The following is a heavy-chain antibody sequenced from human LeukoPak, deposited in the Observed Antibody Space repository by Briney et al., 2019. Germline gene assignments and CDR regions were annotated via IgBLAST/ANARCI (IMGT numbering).Heavy chain of an antibody. D-gene: IGHD3-10*01. CDR1: GGSISSYY. Sequence: SETLSLTCTVSGGSISSYYWSWIRQPAGKGLEWIGDIYISGSTNYNPSLMSRVTMSIDTSKSQFSLRLSSVTAADTAVYYCARDGPKYGSEYFDPWGQGTLVTVSS. CDR3: ARDGPKYGSEYFDP. J-gene: IGHJ5*02. V-gene: IGHV4-4*07. CDR2: IYISGST.